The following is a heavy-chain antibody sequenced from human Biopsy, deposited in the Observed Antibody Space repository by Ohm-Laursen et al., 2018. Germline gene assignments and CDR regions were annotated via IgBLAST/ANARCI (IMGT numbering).Heavy chain of an antibody. V-gene: IGHV4-61*01. D-gene: IGHD6-19*01. Sequence: GILSLTCTVSGDSLTSGPENWSWIRQSPGQGLEYIGFIYSGGNTNYNPSLKNRVTMSVDTSKNQFYLKLYSVTAADTAVYYCARGRRTSGWPYFDNWGQGALVIVSP. CDR3: ARGRRTSGWPYFDN. CDR1: GDSLTSGPEN. J-gene: IGHJ4*02. CDR2: IYSGGNT.